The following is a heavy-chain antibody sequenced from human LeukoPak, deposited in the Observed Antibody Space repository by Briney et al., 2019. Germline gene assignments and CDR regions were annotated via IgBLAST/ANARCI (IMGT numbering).Heavy chain of an antibody. CDR2: IDPSDGST. V-gene: IGHV1-46*01. D-gene: IGHD6-19*01. CDR3: ARVRIAVAKLPFGSLKLGAFDI. Sequence: GASVKVSCKASGYTLTSYYMHWVRQAPGQGLEWMGIIDPSDGSTIYAQKFQGRVTMTRDMSTSTVYMELSSLRSEDTAVYYCARVRIAVAKLPFGSLKLGAFDIWGQGTMVTVSS. J-gene: IGHJ3*02. CDR1: GYTLTSYY.